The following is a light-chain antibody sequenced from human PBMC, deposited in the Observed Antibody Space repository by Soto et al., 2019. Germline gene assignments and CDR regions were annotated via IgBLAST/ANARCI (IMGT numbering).Light chain of an antibody. J-gene: IGKJ2*01. CDR2: ATS. Sequence: IVVTQSPAYLSVSPGERATLSCRASQSVDSTYLAWYQQKPDQSPRLLIYATSTRAAGIPDRFSGSGSGTDFTLTISRLEPDDVAVYYCQQYDTPPPRYTLGQGTKVDIK. CDR1: QSVDSTY. V-gene: IGKV3-20*01. CDR3: QQYDTPPPRYT.